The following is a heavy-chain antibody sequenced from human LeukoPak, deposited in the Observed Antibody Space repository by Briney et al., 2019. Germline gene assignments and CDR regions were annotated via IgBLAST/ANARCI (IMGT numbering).Heavy chain of an antibody. Sequence: SETLSLTCGVSGGSMSYYYWSWIRQAPGMGLEWIGYIHYSGSTTYNPSLKSRVTMSVDTSKNEFSLKLRSVTAADTAVYYCARGRWFDPWGQGTLVTVSS. CDR1: GGSMSYYY. J-gene: IGHJ5*02. CDR2: IHYSGST. V-gene: IGHV4-59*01. CDR3: ARGRWFDP.